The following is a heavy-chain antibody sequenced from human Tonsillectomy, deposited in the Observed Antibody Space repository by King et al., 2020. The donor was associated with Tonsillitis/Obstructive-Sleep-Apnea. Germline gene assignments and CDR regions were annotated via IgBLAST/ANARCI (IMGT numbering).Heavy chain of an antibody. D-gene: IGHD4-11*01. Sequence: VQLQESGPGLVKPSQTLSLTCTVSGGSISSGDYYWSWIRQHPGKGLEWIGYIYYSGSTYYNPSLKNRFTISVDTSKNQFSLKLSSATAADTAVYYCARVSSNLLLPHHYYYMDVWGKGTTVTVSS. CDR3: ARVSSNLLLPHHYYYMDV. V-gene: IGHV4-31*03. CDR1: GGSISSGDYY. CDR2: IYYSGST. J-gene: IGHJ6*03.